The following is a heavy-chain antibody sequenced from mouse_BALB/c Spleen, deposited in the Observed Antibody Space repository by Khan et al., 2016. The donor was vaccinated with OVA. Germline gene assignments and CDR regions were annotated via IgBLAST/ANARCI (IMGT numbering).Heavy chain of an antibody. CDR2: IFPGNNDT. CDR3: TRAGYAAFAY. D-gene: IGHD1-2*01. Sequence: VQLKQSGTVLARPGASVKMSCKASGYTFTSYWMHWVKQRPGQGLEWIGGIFPGNNDTNYNQKIKGRATLTAVTSASTANMELSSLTSEDSAVEYCTRAGYAAFAYWGQGTLVTVSA. J-gene: IGHJ3*01. V-gene: IGHV1-5*01. CDR1: GYTFTSYW.